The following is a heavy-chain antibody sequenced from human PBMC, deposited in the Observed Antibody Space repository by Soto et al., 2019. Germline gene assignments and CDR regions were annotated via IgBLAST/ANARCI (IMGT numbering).Heavy chain of an antibody. V-gene: IGHV3-30*18. CDR1: GFTFSSYG. CDR2: ISYDGSNK. CDR3: AKGWDGPQWFVAIDY. J-gene: IGHJ4*02. Sequence: QVQLVESGGGVVQPGRSLRLSCAASGFTFSSYGMHWVRQAPGKGLEWVAGISYDGSNKYYADSVKGRFTISRDNSKNTLYLQMNSLRSEDTAVYYCAKGWDGPQWFVAIDYWGQGTLVTVSS. D-gene: IGHD3-22*01.